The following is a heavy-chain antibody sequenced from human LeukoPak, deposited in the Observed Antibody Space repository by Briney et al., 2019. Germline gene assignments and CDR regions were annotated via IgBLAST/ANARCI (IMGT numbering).Heavy chain of an antibody. Sequence: SETLSLTCTVSGGSISSGDYYWSWIRQPPGKGLEWIGYIYYSGSTYYNPSLKSRVTISVDTSKNQFSLKLSSMTAADTAVYYCARDLGYCSSTSCSWFDPWGQGTLVTVSS. CDR3: ARDLGYCSSTSCSWFDP. J-gene: IGHJ5*02. V-gene: IGHV4-30-4*01. CDR1: GGSISSGDYY. D-gene: IGHD2-2*01. CDR2: IYYSGST.